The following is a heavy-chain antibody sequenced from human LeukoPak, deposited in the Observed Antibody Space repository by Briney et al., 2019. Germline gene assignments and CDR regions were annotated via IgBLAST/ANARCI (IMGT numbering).Heavy chain of an antibody. CDR2: ISSSSYI. CDR1: GFTFSSYS. CDR3: ARDMALRDSDVLRVPDY. V-gene: IGHV3-21*04. D-gene: IGHD1-26*01. Sequence: GGSLRLSCAASGFTFSSYSMNWVRQAPGKGLEWVSSISSSSYIYYADSVKGRFTISRDNAKNSLYLQMNSLRAEDTAVYYCARDMALRDSDVLRVPDYWGQGTLVTVSS. J-gene: IGHJ4*02.